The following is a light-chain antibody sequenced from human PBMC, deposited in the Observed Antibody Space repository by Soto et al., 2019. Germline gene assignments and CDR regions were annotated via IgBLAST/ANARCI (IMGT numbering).Light chain of an antibody. V-gene: IGKV3-11*01. CDR3: QQRSNWPLP. CDR2: RAS. CDR1: QSVTSN. Sequence: EMTQSPPTLSVSPGERVTLHCRASQSVTSNLAWYQHKPGQSPRLLIYRASARATGVPDRFSGSGSGTDFTLTISSLEPEDFALYYCQQRSNWPLPFGGGTKVDIK. J-gene: IGKJ4*01.